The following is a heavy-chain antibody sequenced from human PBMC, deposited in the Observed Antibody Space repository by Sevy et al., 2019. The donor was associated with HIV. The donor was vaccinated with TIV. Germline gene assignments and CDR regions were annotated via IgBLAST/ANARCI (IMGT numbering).Heavy chain of an antibody. Sequence: GGSLRLSCAASGFTFSSYAVSWVRRAPGKGLEWVSAISDGGGRTYYADSVKGRFTISRDNSKNTLYLQMNSLRAEDTAVYYCAKDRVGATGNYFDYWGQGTLVTVSS. CDR2: ISDGGGRT. D-gene: IGHD1-26*01. J-gene: IGHJ4*02. V-gene: IGHV3-23*01. CDR3: AKDRVGATGNYFDY. CDR1: GFTFSSYA.